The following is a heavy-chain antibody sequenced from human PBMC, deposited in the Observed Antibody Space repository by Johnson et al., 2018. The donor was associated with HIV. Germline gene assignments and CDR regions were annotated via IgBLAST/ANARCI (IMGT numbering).Heavy chain of an antibody. CDR1: GFTFSSYA. J-gene: IGHJ3*02. D-gene: IGHD5-18*01. CDR2: IYSGGST. V-gene: IGHV3-66*01. CDR3: ARDTAMVHDAFDI. Sequence: VQLVESGGGLVQPGGSLRLSCAASGFTFSSYAMSWVRQAPGKGLEWVSVIYSGGSTYYADSVKGRFTISRDNSKNTLYLQMNSLRAEDTAVYYCARDTAMVHDAFDIWGQGTMVTVSS.